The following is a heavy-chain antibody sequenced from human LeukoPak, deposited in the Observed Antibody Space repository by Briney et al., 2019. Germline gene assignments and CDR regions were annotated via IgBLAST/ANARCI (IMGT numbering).Heavy chain of an antibody. CDR3: ARQYCSGVNCYPFFDS. V-gene: IGHV4-59*01. J-gene: IGHJ4*02. Sequence: SETLSLTCTVSGGSISSYWSWIRQPPGKALAWIGFIHYCGTTNYNPSLKSRVTISIDTSKNQFSLRLTSVTAADTAVYFCARQYCSGVNCYPFFDSWGRGTLVTVSS. CDR1: GGSISSY. CDR2: IHYCGTT. D-gene: IGHD2-15*01.